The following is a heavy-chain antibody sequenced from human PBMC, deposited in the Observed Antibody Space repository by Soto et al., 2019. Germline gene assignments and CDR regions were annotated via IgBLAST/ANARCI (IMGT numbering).Heavy chain of an antibody. CDR3: ARAFYGDYVYAFDI. Sequence: ASVNVSCKASGYTFTGYYMHWVRQAPGQGLEWMGWINPNSGGTNYAQKFQGWVTMTRDTSISTAYMELSRLRSDDTAVYYCARAFYGDYVYAFDIWGQGTMVTVSS. J-gene: IGHJ3*02. CDR2: INPNSGGT. V-gene: IGHV1-2*04. D-gene: IGHD4-17*01. CDR1: GYTFTGYY.